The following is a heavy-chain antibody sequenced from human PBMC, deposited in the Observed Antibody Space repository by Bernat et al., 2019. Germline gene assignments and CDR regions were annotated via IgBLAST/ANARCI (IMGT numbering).Heavy chain of an antibody. CDR3: ARGPYCSGGSCYSAEYFQH. CDR2: IYYSGST. CDR1: GASISSSSYY. V-gene: IGHV4-39*07. J-gene: IGHJ1*01. Sequence: QLQLQESGPGLVKPSETLSLTCTVSGASISSSSYYWGWIRQPPGKGLEWIGSIYYSGSTYYNPSLKSRVTISVDKSKNQFSLKLSSVTAADTAVYYCARGPYCSGGSCYSAEYFQHWGQGTLVTVSS. D-gene: IGHD2-15*01.